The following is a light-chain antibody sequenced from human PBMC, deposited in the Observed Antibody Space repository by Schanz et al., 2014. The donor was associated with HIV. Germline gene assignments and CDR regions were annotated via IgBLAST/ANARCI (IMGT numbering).Light chain of an antibody. Sequence: EIVMTQSPATLSLSPGERATLSCRASQSVSSYLAWYQQKPGQAPRLLIYDTSNRATGIPARFSGSGSGTDFTLTISSLEPEDFATFYCQQFKSYPFTFGGGTKVEIK. CDR3: QQFKSYPFT. CDR2: DTS. V-gene: IGKV3-11*01. CDR1: QSVSSY. J-gene: IGKJ4*01.